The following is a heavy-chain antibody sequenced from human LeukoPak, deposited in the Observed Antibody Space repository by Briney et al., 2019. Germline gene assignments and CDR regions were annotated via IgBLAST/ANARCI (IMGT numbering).Heavy chain of an antibody. CDR1: GYTFTCYY. Sequence: GASVKVSCKASGYTFTCYYMHWVRQAPGQGLEWMGWINPNSGGTNYAQKFQGRVTMTRDTSISTAYMELSRLRSDDTAVYYCAREAYCGGDCPAGTFDPWGQGTLVTVSS. CDR2: INPNSGGT. CDR3: AREAYCGGDCPAGTFDP. V-gene: IGHV1-2*02. J-gene: IGHJ5*02. D-gene: IGHD2-21*02.